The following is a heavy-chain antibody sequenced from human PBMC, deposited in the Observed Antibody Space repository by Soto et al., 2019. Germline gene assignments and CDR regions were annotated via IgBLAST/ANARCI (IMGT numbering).Heavy chain of an antibody. J-gene: IGHJ5*02. CDR2: IYYSGST. CDR3: AIRLIVGAKNWFDL. D-gene: IGHD1-26*01. CDR1: GGSFSGYY. Sequence: PSETLSLTCAVYGGSFSGYYWSWIRQPPGRGLEWIGSIYYSGSTYYNPSPKSRVTISVDTSKNQFSLKLSSVTAADTAVYYCAIRLIVGAKNWFDLWGQGTLVTVSS. V-gene: IGHV4-34*01.